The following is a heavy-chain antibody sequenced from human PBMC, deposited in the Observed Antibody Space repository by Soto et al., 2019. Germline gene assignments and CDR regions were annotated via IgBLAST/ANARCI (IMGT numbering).Heavy chain of an antibody. V-gene: IGHV3-49*03. CDR1: GFTFGDYA. CDR2: IRSKAYGGTT. Sequence: PGGSLRLSCTASGFTFGDYAMSWFRQAPGKGLEWVGFIRSKAYGGTTEYAASVKGRFTISRDDSKSIAYLQMNSLKTEDTAVYYCTRAPDHLGELSLSDDNWFDPWGQGTLVTVS. CDR3: TRAPDHLGELSLSDDNWFDP. J-gene: IGHJ5*02. D-gene: IGHD3-16*02.